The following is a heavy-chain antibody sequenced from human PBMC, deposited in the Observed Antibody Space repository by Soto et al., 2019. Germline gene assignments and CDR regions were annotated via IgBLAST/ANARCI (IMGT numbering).Heavy chain of an antibody. CDR1: GFTFSNAW. D-gene: IGHD3-9*01. CDR2: IKSKTDGGTT. J-gene: IGHJ6*02. CDR3: TTDTSDPYDILTGYYRVDYGMDV. V-gene: IGHV3-15*01. Sequence: GGSLRLSCAASGFTFSNAWMSWVRQAPGKGLEWVGRIKSKTDGGTTDYAAPVKGRFTISRDDSKNTLYLQMNSLKTEDTAVYYCTTDTSDPYDILTGYYRVDYGMDVWGQGTTVTVSS.